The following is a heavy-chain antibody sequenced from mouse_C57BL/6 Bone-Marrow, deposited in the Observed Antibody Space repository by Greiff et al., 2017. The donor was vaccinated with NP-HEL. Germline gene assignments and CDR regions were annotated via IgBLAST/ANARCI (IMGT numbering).Heavy chain of an antibody. J-gene: IGHJ1*03. Sequence: EVMLVESGGDLVKPGGSLKLSCAASGFTFSSYGMSWVRQTPDKRLEWVATISSGGSYTSYPDRVQGRFTISRDNAKNTLYLQISSLKSEDTAMYYCARLLGFYYYGSSYFYWYFDVWGTGTTVTVSS. CDR3: ARLLGFYYYGSSYFYWYFDV. D-gene: IGHD1-1*01. CDR2: ISSGGSYT. V-gene: IGHV5-6*01. CDR1: GFTFSSYG.